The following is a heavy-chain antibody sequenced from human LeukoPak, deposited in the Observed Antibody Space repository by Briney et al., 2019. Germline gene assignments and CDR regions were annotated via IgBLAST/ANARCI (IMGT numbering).Heavy chain of an antibody. D-gene: IGHD2-8*02. CDR1: GYIFTNYY. CDR3: AREESGGYFDY. V-gene: IGHV1-46*01. J-gene: IGHJ4*02. Sequence: ASVKVSCKASGYIFTNYYMHWVRQAPGQGLEWLGLISPTGSSTNYAQKFRGRVTMTRDTSTTTVYMELSSVRSEDTAVYYCAREESGGYFDYWGQGTLVTVSS. CDR2: ISPTGSST.